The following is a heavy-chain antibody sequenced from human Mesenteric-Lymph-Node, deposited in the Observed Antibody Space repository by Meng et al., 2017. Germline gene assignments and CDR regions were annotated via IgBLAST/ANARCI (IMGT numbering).Heavy chain of an antibody. J-gene: IGHJ4*02. V-gene: IGHV2-5*08. CDR2: IYWDDDK. D-gene: IGHD5-12*01. CDR3: VHGGRGYSGYDFKY. CDR1: GGSISSGGYY. Sequence: TLSLTCTVSGGSISSGGYYWSWIRQHPGKGLEWLGIIYWDDDKRYSPSLKGRVIISKDTSKDQVVLTIANIDPVDTATYYCVHGGRGYSGYDFKYWGQGTLVTVFS.